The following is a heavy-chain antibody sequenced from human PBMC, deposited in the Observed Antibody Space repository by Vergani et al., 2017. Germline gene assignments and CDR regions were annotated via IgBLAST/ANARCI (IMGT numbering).Heavy chain of an antibody. CDR1: GFTFSSYG. J-gene: IGHJ6*03. D-gene: IGHD1-1*01. Sequence: QVQLVESGGGVVQPGRSLRLSCAASGFTFSSYGMHWVRQAPGKGLEWVAVISYDGSNKYYADSVKGRFTISRDNSKNTLYLQMNSLRAEDTAVYYCAKGGTQGSYYLDVWGKGTTVTVSS. CDR2: ISYDGSNK. V-gene: IGHV3-30*18. CDR3: AKGGTQGSYYLDV.